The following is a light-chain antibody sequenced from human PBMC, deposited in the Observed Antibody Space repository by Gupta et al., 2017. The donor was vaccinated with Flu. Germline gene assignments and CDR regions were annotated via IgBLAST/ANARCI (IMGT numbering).Light chain of an antibody. V-gene: IGLV5-45*02. CDR1: SGINVGAYS. CDR3: MIWHNSAWV. CDR2: YKSDSDK. J-gene: IGLJ3*02. Sequence: QAVLTPPSSLSASPGASASLTCTLRSGINVGAYSIYWYQQKPGSPPHYLLNYKSDSDKQQGSGVPSRFSGSKDGSANAGILLISELQADDDADYYCMIWHNSAWVFGGGTKLTVL.